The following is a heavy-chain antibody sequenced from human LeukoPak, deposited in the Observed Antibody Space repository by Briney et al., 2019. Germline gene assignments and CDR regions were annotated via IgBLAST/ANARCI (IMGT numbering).Heavy chain of an antibody. J-gene: IGHJ4*02. CDR2: TYTSGTT. V-gene: IGHV4-4*07. Sequence: WIGRTYTSGTTNYDASLNGRVSISGDTSMNQFSLTLTSVTAADTAVYFCATYSGSRVIDYWGQGILVIVSS. D-gene: IGHD5-12*01. CDR3: ATYSGSRVIDY.